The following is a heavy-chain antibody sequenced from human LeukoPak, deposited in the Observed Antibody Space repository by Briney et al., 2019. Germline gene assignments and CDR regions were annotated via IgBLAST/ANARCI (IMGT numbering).Heavy chain of an antibody. J-gene: IGHJ4*02. D-gene: IGHD6-6*01. Sequence: GESLKISCKGSGYSFTSYWIGWVRQMPGKGLEWMGIIYPGDSDTRHSPSFQGQVTISADKSISTAYLQWSSLKASDTAMYYCARTQGWAIAARFPVFWGQGTLVTVSS. CDR2: IYPGDSDT. V-gene: IGHV5-51*01. CDR1: GYSFTSYW. CDR3: ARTQGWAIAARFPVF.